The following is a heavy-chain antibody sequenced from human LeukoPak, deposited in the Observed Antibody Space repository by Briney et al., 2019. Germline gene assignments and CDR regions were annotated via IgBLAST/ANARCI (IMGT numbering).Heavy chain of an antibody. CDR3: ATGIVVVPAAHWIDAFDI. V-gene: IGHV4-61*02. CDR2: IYTSGST. Sequence: PSETLSLTCTVSGGSISSGSYYWSWIRQPAGKGLEWIGRIYTSGSTNYNPSLKSRVTISVDTSKNQFSLKLSSVTAADTAVYYCATGIVVVPAAHWIDAFDIWGQGTMVTVSS. J-gene: IGHJ3*02. CDR1: GGSISSGSYY. D-gene: IGHD2-2*01.